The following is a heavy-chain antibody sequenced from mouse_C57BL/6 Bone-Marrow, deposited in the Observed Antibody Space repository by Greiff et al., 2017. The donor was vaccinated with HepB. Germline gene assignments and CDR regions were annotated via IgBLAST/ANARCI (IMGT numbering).Heavy chain of an antibody. J-gene: IGHJ4*01. CDR3: TDSNYGGDY. Sequence: EVKLMESGEGLVKPGGSLKLSCAASGFTLSSYAMSWVRQPPEKRLEWVAYISSGGDYIYYADTVKGRFTISRDNARNTLYLQMSSLKSEDTAMYYCTDSNYGGDYWGQGTSVTVSS. CDR1: GFTLSSYA. D-gene: IGHD2-5*01. V-gene: IGHV5-9-1*02. CDR2: ISSGGDYI.